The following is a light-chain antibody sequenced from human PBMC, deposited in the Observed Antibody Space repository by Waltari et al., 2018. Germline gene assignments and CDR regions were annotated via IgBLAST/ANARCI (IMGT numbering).Light chain of an antibody. CDR3: QKYGNLPAT. Sequence: DIVLTQSPGTLSVSPGARATLSCRASQSVRRTLAWYQQKPGQAPRLLIYDASTRATGVPDMFSGSGFGTDFSLTISRLAPEDFVVYYCQKYGNLPATFGQGNKVEIE. J-gene: IGKJ1*01. CDR1: QSVRRT. CDR2: DAS. V-gene: IGKV3-20*01.